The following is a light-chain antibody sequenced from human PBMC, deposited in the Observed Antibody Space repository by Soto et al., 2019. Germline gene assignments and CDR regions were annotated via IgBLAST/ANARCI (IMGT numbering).Light chain of an antibody. Sequence: ELVLTQSPGSLSLPPGARATISCRASQMITPSYSAWYQQKPGQAPRLLIYATSSRASAIPDRFSGSGSGTNFSLTINRLEPEDFAVYFCPQYGDFTWTFGRGTKVEVQ. CDR2: ATS. CDR3: PQYGDFTWT. CDR1: QMITPSY. V-gene: IGKV3-20*01. J-gene: IGKJ1*01.